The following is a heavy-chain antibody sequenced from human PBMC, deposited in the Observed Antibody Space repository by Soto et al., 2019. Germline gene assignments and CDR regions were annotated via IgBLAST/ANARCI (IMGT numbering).Heavy chain of an antibody. Sequence: GGSLTLACPASGFTFSSYGMHWVRQAPGKGLEWVSGITGSGAGSYYSDSVKGRFTISRDNSKNTLYLQMNSLRAEDTAVYYCAKAYSNSWPNDWFDPWGQGTQVTVSS. V-gene: IGHV3-23*01. D-gene: IGHD6-13*01. J-gene: IGHJ5*02. CDR2: ITGSGAGS. CDR1: GFTFSSYG. CDR3: AKAYSNSWPNDWFDP.